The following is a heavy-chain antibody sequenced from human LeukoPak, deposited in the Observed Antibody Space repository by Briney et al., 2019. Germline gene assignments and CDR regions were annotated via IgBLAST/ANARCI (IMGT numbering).Heavy chain of an antibody. CDR1: GGSISRYY. CDR2: IYYSGST. V-gene: IGHV4-59*01. Sequence: SETLSLTCTVSGGSISRYYWSWIRQPPGKGLEWIGYIYYSGSTNHNPSLKSRVTISVDTSKNQFSLKLSSVTAADTAVYYCARDYGGNSDDAFDIWGQGTMVTVSS. D-gene: IGHD4-17*01. CDR3: ARDYGGNSDDAFDI. J-gene: IGHJ3*02.